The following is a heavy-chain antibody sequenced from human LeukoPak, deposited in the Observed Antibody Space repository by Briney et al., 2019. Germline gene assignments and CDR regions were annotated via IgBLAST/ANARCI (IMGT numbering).Heavy chain of an antibody. V-gene: IGHV4-4*07. CDR1: GCSISSYY. Sequence: PSETLSLTCTVSGCSISSYYWSWIRQPAGKGLEWIGRIYTSGSTNYNPSLKSRVTMSVDTSKNQFSLKLSSVTAADTAVYYCARGIAVTGRSSHFDYCGQGTLVTVSP. CDR2: IYTSGST. J-gene: IGHJ4*02. D-gene: IGHD6-19*01. CDR3: ARGIAVTGRSSHFDY.